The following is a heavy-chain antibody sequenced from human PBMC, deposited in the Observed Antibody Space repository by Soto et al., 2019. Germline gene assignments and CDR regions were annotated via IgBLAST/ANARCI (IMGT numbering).Heavy chain of an antibody. Sequence: QLRLQESGSGLVKPSQTLSLTCTVSGGSLSSGSFSWGWIRQPPGKGLEWIGYINYSGNTYYNPSHRRRVTISLDMSTNQFSLKLGSVTAADTAVYYCARGGGSTDYVANYYFDYWGRGTLVTVSS. D-gene: IGHD4-17*01. CDR3: ARGGGSTDYVANYYFDY. CDR2: INYSGNT. J-gene: IGHJ4*02. V-gene: IGHV4-30-2*01. CDR1: GGSLSSGSFS.